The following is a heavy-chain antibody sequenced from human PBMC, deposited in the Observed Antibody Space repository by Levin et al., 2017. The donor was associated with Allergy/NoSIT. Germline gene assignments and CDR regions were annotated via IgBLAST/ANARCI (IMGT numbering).Heavy chain of an antibody. D-gene: IGHD4-23*01. J-gene: IGHJ3*01. CDR3: AREGYGGNPGDDAFDV. CDR1: GFTFSTYA. V-gene: IGHV3-30*04. CDR2: ISYDGTNK. Sequence: LPGGSLRLSCAASGFTFSTYALHWVRQAPGKRLEWVAVISYDGTNKYYADFVKGRFTISRDNSRNTLNLQMNSLRAEDTAVYHCAREGYGGNPGDDAFDVWGQGTTVTVSS.